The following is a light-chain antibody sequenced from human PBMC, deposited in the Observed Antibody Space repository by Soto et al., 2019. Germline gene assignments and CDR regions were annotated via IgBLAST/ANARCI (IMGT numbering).Light chain of an antibody. CDR1: QSVSSSY. CDR3: QQYGSSPRA. V-gene: IGKV3-20*01. J-gene: IGKJ4*01. Sequence: EIVLTQSPGTLSLSPGERATLSCRASQSVSSSYLAWYQQKPGQAPRLLIYGASSRATGIPDRFSGSRSGTDFTLTISRLEPEDVAVYYCQQYGSSPRAFGGGTKVEIK. CDR2: GAS.